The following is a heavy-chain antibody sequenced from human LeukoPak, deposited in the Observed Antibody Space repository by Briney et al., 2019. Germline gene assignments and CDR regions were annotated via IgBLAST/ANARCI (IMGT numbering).Heavy chain of an antibody. V-gene: IGHV3-23*01. CDR2: IIGGGGST. J-gene: IGHJ3*02. CDR1: GFTFSGYT. Sequence: GGSLRLSCAASGFTFSGYTMEWVRQSPGKGLEWVSGIIGGGGSTYYADSVKRRFTISGDNSRNTLFLQMNSLRAEDTALYYCARDRRYGDYGFAFDIWGQGTMVTVSS. CDR3: ARDRRYGDYGFAFDI. D-gene: IGHD4-17*01.